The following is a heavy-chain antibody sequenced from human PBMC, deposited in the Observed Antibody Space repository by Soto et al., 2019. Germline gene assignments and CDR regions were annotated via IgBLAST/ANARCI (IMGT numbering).Heavy chain of an antibody. CDR1: GFTFSSCS. V-gene: IGHV3-21*01. CDR2: ISSSSSYI. CDR3: ARDGAYFDSSGYYYYYYGMDV. Sequence: EVQLVESGGGLVKPGGSLRLSCAASGFTFSSCSMNWVRQAPGKGLEWVSSISSSSSYIYYADSVKGRFTISRDNAKNSLYLQMNSLRAEDTAVYYCARDGAYFDSSGYYYYYYGMDVWGQGTTVTVSS. D-gene: IGHD3-22*01. J-gene: IGHJ6*02.